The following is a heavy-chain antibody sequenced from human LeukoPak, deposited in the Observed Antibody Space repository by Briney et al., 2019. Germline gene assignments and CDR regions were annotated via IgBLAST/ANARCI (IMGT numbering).Heavy chain of an antibody. J-gene: IGHJ4*02. D-gene: IGHD6-19*01. Sequence: SGGSLRLSCAASGFTFSSYAMSWVRQAPGKGLVWVSRINSDGSSTSYADSVKGRFTISRDNAKNTLYLQMNSLRAEDTAVYYCAKGGSGWYLDYWGQGTLVTVSS. V-gene: IGHV3-74*01. CDR1: GFTFSSYA. CDR3: AKGGSGWYLDY. CDR2: INSDGSST.